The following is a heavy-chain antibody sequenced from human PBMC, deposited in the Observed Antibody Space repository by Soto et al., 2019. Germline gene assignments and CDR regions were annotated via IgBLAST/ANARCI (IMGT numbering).Heavy chain of an antibody. V-gene: IGHV3-21*05. CDR1: GFTFSSYS. D-gene: IGHD4-4*01. CDR2: ISSSSSYT. CDR3: ATYTGLDAFDI. J-gene: IGHJ3*02. Sequence: GSVRLACTASGFTFSSYSMNWVRQAPGKGLEWVSYISSSSSYTNYADSVKGRFTISRDNAKNSLYLQMNSLRAEDTAVYYCATYTGLDAFDIWGQGTMVTVSS.